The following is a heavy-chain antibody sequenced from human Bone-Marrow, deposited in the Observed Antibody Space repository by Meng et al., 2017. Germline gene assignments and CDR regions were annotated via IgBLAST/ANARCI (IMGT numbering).Heavy chain of an antibody. Sequence: EGRRVGSGGGLVQPGGAPGLPCAASGFSFGSYWMHWVRQAPGKGLVWVSRIDSDGTNTHYADSVKGRFTISRDNAKNTLYLQMNSLRAEDTAVYFCASRSSSYYGGWGQGTLVTVSS. J-gene: IGHJ4*02. CDR3: ASRSSSYYGG. CDR2: IDSDGTNT. D-gene: IGHD6-13*01. V-gene: IGHV3-74*01. CDR1: GFSFGSYW.